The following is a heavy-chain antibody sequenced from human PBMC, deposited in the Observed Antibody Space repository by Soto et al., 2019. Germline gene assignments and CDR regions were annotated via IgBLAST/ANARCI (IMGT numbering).Heavy chain of an antibody. CDR1: GFIFDDYG. Sequence: PGGSLRLSCAASGFIFDDYGMSWARQAPGKGLEWVSGVNWNGGSTGYADSVKGRFTISRDNAKNFLFLQMSGLRSEDTAVYYCARESVVAGTRFDNWLDPWGQGTLVTVSS. CDR2: VNWNGGST. V-gene: IGHV3-20*04. CDR3: ARESVVAGTRFDNWLDP. D-gene: IGHD2-15*01. J-gene: IGHJ5*02.